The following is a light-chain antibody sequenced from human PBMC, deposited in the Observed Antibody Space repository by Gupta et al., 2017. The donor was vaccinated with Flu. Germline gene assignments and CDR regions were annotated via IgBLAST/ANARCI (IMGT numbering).Light chain of an antibody. CDR1: QSISSW. Sequence: PSTLSASVGDRVTITCRASQSISSWLAWYQQKPGKAPKVLIYKASSLESGVPSRFSGSGSGTEFTLTVSSLQPDDFATYYCQQYRSYSWTFGQGTKVEIK. CDR3: QQYRSYSWT. J-gene: IGKJ1*01. V-gene: IGKV1-5*03. CDR2: KAS.